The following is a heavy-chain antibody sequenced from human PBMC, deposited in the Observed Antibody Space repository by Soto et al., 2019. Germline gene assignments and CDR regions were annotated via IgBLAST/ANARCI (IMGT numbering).Heavy chain of an antibody. CDR1: GGSFSGYY. CDR3: ARGRVTAIPRWFDP. V-gene: IGHV4-34*01. Sequence: QVQLQQWGAGLLKPSETLSLTCAVYGGSFSGYYWSWIRQPPGKGLEWIGEINHSGSTNYNPSLKSRVTISVDTSKNQCSLKLSSVTAADTAVYYCARGRVTAIPRWFDPWGQGTLVTVSS. CDR2: INHSGST. J-gene: IGHJ5*02. D-gene: IGHD2-21*02.